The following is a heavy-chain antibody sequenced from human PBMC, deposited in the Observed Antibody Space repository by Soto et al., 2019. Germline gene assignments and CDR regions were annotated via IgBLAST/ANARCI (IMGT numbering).Heavy chain of an antibody. CDR1: GYSFTSYW. CDR2: IYPSDSDT. D-gene: IGHD6-19*01. Sequence: EVQLVQSGAEVKKPGESLKISCKGSGYSFTSYWIGWVRQMPGKDLEWMGIIYPSDSDTRYGPSFQGQVTISADKSLSTAYRQWSSLKASDTAMYYCARLEYSSGWYYFDYWGQGALVTVSS. V-gene: IGHV5-51*01. J-gene: IGHJ4*02. CDR3: ARLEYSSGWYYFDY.